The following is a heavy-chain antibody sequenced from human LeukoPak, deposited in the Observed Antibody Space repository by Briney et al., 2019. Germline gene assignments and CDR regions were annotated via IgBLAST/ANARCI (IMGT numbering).Heavy chain of an antibody. J-gene: IGHJ3*02. D-gene: IGHD1-26*01. Sequence: GGSLRLSCAASGFTFSSYGMHWVRQAPGKGLEWVAFIRYDGSNKYYADSVKGRFTISRDNSKNTLYLQMNSLRAEDTAVYYCAKYRRIVGAHGTSDAFDIWGQGTMVTVSS. CDR3: AKYRRIVGAHGTSDAFDI. CDR2: IRYDGSNK. V-gene: IGHV3-30*02. CDR1: GFTFSSYG.